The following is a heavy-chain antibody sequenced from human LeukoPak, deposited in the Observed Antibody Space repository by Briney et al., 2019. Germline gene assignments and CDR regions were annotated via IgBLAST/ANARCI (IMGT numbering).Heavy chain of an antibody. CDR2: IIPIFGTA. Sequence: ASVKVSCKASGGTFSSYAISWVRQAPGQGLEWMGGIIPIFGTANYAQKFQGRVTITADESTSTAYVELSSLRSEDTAVYYCARGRGDNYYDSSGFDYWGQGTLVTVSS. CDR1: GGTFSSYA. J-gene: IGHJ4*02. CDR3: ARGRGDNYYDSSGFDY. D-gene: IGHD3-22*01. V-gene: IGHV1-69*13.